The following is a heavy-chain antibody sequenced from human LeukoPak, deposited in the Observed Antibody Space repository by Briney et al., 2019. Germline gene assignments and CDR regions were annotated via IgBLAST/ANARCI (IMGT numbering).Heavy chain of an antibody. V-gene: IGHV1-18*01. Sequence: ASVNVSFKASGYTFTIYGISWVRQAPGQGLEWMGWISAYNGNTNYAQKLQGRVTMTTDTSTSTAYMELRSLRSDDAAVYYCARDDSSGWYGGNYFDYWGQGTLVTVSS. J-gene: IGHJ4*02. CDR2: ISAYNGNT. D-gene: IGHD6-19*01. CDR3: ARDDSSGWYGGNYFDY. CDR1: GYTFTIYG.